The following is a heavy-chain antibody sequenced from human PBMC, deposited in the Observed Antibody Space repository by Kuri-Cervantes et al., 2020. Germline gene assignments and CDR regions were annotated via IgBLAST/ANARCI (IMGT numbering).Heavy chain of an antibody. CDR3: ARAEYYDSIPPDAFDI. D-gene: IGHD3-22*01. CDR1: GGSFSGYY. V-gene: IGHV4-59*01. CDR2: IYYSGST. J-gene: IGHJ3*02. Sequence: SQTLSLTCAVYGGSFSGYYWSWIRQPPGKGLEWIGYIYYSGSTNYNPSLKSRVTISVDTSKNQFSLKLSSVTAADTAVYYCARAEYYDSIPPDAFDIWGQGTMVTVSS.